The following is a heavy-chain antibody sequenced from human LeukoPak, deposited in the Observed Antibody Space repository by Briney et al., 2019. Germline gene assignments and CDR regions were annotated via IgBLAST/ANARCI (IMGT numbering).Heavy chain of an antibody. CDR1: GFSVSSNY. D-gene: IGHD2-21*02. V-gene: IGHV3-23*01. CDR2: ISGSGGST. Sequence: GGSLRLSCAASGFSVSSNYMSWVRQPPGKGLEWVSAISGSGGSTYYADSVKGRFTISRDNSKNTLYLQMNSLRAEDTAVYYCAKDRARVVVTAIFHWGQGTLVTVSS. J-gene: IGHJ4*02. CDR3: AKDRARVVVTAIFH.